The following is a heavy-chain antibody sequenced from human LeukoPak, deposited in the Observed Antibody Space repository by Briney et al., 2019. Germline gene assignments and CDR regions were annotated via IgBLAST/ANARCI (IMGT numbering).Heavy chain of an antibody. CDR2: ISSSSSTI. V-gene: IGHV3-48*01. D-gene: IGHD3-22*01. CDR3: ARRTMIVVRYYYYYMDV. J-gene: IGHJ6*03. Sequence: RPGGSLRLSCAASGFTFSSYSMNWVRQAPGKGLEWVSYISSSSSTIYYADSVKGRFTISRDNAKNSLYLQMNSLRAEDTAVYYCARRTMIVVRYYYYYMDVWGKGTTVTVSS. CDR1: GFTFSSYS.